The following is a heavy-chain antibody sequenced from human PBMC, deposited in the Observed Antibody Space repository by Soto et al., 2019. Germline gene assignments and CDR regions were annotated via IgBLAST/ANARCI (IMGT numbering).Heavy chain of an antibody. CDR3: TRLSMVVTANLDY. Sequence: QVQLVQSGAEVKKPGASVKVSCKTSGYSFTTYHISWVRQAPGQGLEWMGWIKVYRSITNYAQRFQGRVTMTTDKPTSTAYMELRSLRSDDTAVYYCTRLSMVVTANLDYWGQGNLVTVSS. J-gene: IGHJ4*02. CDR1: GYSFTTYH. V-gene: IGHV1-18*01. D-gene: IGHD2-21*02. CDR2: IKVYRSIT.